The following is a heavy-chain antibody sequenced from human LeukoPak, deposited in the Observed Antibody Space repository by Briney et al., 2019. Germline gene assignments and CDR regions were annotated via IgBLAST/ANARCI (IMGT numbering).Heavy chain of an antibody. V-gene: IGHV3-23*01. CDR1: GFTFSTYA. D-gene: IGHD1-26*01. CDR3: ARRGKVGLPTYFDY. CDR2: ISAYGEST. J-gene: IGHJ4*02. Sequence: GGSLRLSCKASGFTFSTYAVSWVRQAPGKGLQWVSSISAYGESTYHADSVKGRFTTSRDNSKDTLSLHMDSLRADDTAVYYCARRGKVGLPTYFDYGGQGTLVTVSS.